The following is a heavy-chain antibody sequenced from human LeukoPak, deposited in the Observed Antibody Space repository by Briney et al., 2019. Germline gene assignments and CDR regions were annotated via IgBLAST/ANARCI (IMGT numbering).Heavy chain of an antibody. Sequence: GGSLRLSCAASGFTFSAYTMNWVRQAPGKGLEWVPYINPSTGTKSYADSVKGRFTISSDNAQNSLYLQMNSLRDEDTAVYYCARDQAYAFDIWGQGTMVTVSS. CDR2: INPSTGTK. CDR1: GFTFSAYT. J-gene: IGHJ3*02. V-gene: IGHV3-48*02. CDR3: ARDQAYAFDI.